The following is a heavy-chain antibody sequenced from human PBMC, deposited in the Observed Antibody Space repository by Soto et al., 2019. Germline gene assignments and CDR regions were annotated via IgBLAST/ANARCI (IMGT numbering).Heavy chain of an antibody. CDR2: ISGSGGST. CDR1: GFTFSSYA. CDR3: AKRGHGRYFDWLLSGENYYYYYMDV. J-gene: IGHJ6*03. V-gene: IGHV3-23*01. D-gene: IGHD3-9*01. Sequence: EVQLLESGGGLVQPGGSLRLSCAASGFTFSSYAMSWVRQAPGKGLEWVSAISGSGGSTYYADSVKGRFTISRDNSKNTLYLQMNSLRAEDTAVYYCAKRGHGRYFDWLLSGENYYYYYMDVWGKGTTVTVSS.